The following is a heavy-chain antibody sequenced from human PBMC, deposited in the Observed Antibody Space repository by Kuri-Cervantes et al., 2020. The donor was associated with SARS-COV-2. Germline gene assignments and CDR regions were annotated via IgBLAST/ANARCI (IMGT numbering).Heavy chain of an antibody. V-gene: IGHV1-3*01. Sequence: GGSLRLSCKASGYTFTSYAMHWVRQAPGQRLEWMGWINAGNGNTKYSQKFQGRVTITRDTSASTAYMELSSLRSEDTAVYYCARRQNTAMVLPHFDYWGQGTLVTVSS. D-gene: IGHD5-18*01. CDR2: INAGNGNT. CDR1: GYTFTSYA. J-gene: IGHJ4*02. CDR3: ARRQNTAMVLPHFDY.